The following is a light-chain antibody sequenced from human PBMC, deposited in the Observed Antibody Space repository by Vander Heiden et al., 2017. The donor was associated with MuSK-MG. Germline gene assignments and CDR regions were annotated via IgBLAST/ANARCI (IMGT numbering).Light chain of an antibody. CDR2: DAS. Sequence: EIVLTQSPATLPLSPGERATLSCRASQSVSSYLAWYQQKPGQAPRLLIYDASNRATGIPARFSGSGSGTDFTLTISSLEPEDFAVYYCQQRSNWPPLTFGGGTKVXIK. CDR1: QSVSSY. J-gene: IGKJ4*01. CDR3: QQRSNWPPLT. V-gene: IGKV3-11*01.